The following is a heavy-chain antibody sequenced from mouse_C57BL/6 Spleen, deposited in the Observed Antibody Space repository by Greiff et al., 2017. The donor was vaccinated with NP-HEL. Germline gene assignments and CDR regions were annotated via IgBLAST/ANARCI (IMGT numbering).Heavy chain of an antibody. Sequence: QVQLKESGAELVRPGTSVKVSCKASGYAFTNYLIEWVKQRPGQGLEWIGVINPGSGGTNYNQKFKGKATLTADKSSSTAYMQLSSLTSEDSAVYFGAKEATGGFAYWGQGTMVTVSA. CDR3: AKEATGGFAY. V-gene: IGHV1-54*01. J-gene: IGHJ3*01. D-gene: IGHD3-2*02. CDR2: INPGSGGT. CDR1: GYAFTNYL.